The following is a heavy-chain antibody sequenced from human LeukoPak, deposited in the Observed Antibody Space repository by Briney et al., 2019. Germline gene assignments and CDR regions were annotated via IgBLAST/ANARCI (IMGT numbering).Heavy chain of an antibody. Sequence: GGSLRLSCVASGFTVSSSYMTWVRQAPGKGLEWVSVMYSGGSTFYADSVKGRFTISRDNSKNTLSLQMNGLRAEDTAVYYCARVNIASAGLYYFDYWGQGTLVTVSS. CDR2: MYSGGST. J-gene: IGHJ4*02. V-gene: IGHV3-66*02. D-gene: IGHD6-13*01. CDR1: GFTVSSSY. CDR3: ARVNIASAGLYYFDY.